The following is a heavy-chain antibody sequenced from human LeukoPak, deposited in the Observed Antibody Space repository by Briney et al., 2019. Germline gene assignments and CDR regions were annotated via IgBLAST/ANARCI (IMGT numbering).Heavy chain of an antibody. J-gene: IGHJ4*02. V-gene: IGHV3-15*01. D-gene: IGHD1-26*01. Sequence: GSLRLSCAASGFNYSNAWMSWVRQAPGEGLEWVDRIRSKTDGGRTDDAAPVQGSFTMSRDDSKNAVDQQMNSLKTEDTAVYYWTTFSGSHYFDDWGQGALVTVSS. CDR2: IRSKTDGGRT. CDR1: GFNYSNAW. CDR3: TTFSGSHYFDD.